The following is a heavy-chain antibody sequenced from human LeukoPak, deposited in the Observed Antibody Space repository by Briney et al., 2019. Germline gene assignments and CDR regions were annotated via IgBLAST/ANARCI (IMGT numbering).Heavy chain of an antibody. CDR1: GGSISSYY. V-gene: IGHV4-59*01. CDR2: IYYSGST. D-gene: IGHD5-24*01. CDR3: VSGRGWLPDY. J-gene: IGHJ4*02. Sequence: SETLSLTCTVSGGSISSYYCSWIRQPPGKGLEWIGNIYYSGSTNYNPSLSSRVTISVDTSKNQSSLKLSSVTAADTAVYYCVSGRGWLPDYWGQGTLVTVSS.